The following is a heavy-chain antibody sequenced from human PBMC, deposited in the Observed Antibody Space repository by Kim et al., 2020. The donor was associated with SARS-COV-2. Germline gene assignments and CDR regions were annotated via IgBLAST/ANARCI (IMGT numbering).Heavy chain of an antibody. V-gene: IGHV7-4-1*02. CDR1: GYTFTSYA. CDR2: INTNTGNP. J-gene: IGHJ5*02. CDR3: ARALSRPRDLAARPGFSSNWFDP. D-gene: IGHD6-6*01. Sequence: ASVKVSCKASGYTFTSYAMNWVRQAPGQGLEWMGWINTNTGNPTYAQGFTGRFVFSLDTSVSTAYLQISSLKAEDTAVYYCARALSRPRDLAARPGFSSNWFDPWGQGTLVTVSS.